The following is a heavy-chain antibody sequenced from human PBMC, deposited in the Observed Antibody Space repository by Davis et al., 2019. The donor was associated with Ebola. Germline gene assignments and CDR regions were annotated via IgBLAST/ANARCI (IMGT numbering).Heavy chain of an antibody. V-gene: IGHV3-64*01. Sequence: PGGSLRLSCAASGFTFSSYAMHWVRQAPGKGLEYVSAISSNGGSTYYANSVKGRFTISRDNSKNTLYLQMGSLRAEDMAVYYCARGKTIFGVVDNWFDPWGQGTLVTVSS. CDR2: ISSNGGST. D-gene: IGHD3-3*01. CDR1: GFTFSSYA. CDR3: ARGKTIFGVVDNWFDP. J-gene: IGHJ5*02.